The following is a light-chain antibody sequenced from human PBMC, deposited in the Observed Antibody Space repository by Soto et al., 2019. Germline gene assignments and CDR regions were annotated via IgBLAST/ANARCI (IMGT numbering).Light chain of an antibody. V-gene: IGKV3-15*01. Sequence: EIVMTQSPATLSASPGERSTLSCRASQSVSSNLAWYQQKHGQXSRXXIYGASTRATGVPARFSGSGSGTDLTITISSLEPEDGEVYYGQQRSNWLITFGQGTRLEIK. CDR3: QQRSNWLIT. CDR1: QSVSSN. J-gene: IGKJ5*01. CDR2: GAS.